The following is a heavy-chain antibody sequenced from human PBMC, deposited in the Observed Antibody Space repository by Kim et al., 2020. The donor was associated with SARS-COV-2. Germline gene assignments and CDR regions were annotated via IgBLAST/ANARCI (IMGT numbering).Heavy chain of an antibody. D-gene: IGHD5-18*01. CDR3: ARAAMGPSGMDV. J-gene: IGHJ6*02. V-gene: IGHV4-4*09. Sequence: NSNPSLKSRFTLSEDTSKNQFSQKLSSVNTADTAVYYCARAAMGPSGMDVWGQGTTVTVSS.